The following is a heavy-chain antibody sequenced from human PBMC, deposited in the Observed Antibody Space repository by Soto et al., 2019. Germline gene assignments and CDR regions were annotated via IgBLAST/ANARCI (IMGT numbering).Heavy chain of an antibody. D-gene: IGHD2-21*02. CDR3: ARDHIVVVTASPYYYYYGMDV. J-gene: IGHJ6*02. V-gene: IGHV4-61*01. Sequence: SETLSLTCTVSGGSVSSGSYYWSWIRQPPGKGLEWIGYIYYSGSTNYNPSLKSRVTTSVDTSKNQFSLKLSSVTAADTAVYYCARDHIVVVTASPYYYYYGMDVWGQGTTVTVSS. CDR1: GGSVSSGSYY. CDR2: IYYSGST.